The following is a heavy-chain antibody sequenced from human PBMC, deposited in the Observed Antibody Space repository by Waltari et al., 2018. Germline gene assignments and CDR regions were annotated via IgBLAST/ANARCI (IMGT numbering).Heavy chain of an antibody. V-gene: IGHV4-4*07. D-gene: IGHD1-20*01. Sequence: QVQLQESGPGLVKPSETLSLTCTVSGGSISSYYWSWIRPPAGKGLEWIGRIYTSGSTNYNPSLKSRVTMSVDTSKNQFSLKLSSVTAADTAVYYCAREPFRYPAQTNYFDYWGQGTLVTVSS. CDR1: GGSISSYY. CDR2: IYTSGST. J-gene: IGHJ4*02. CDR3: AREPFRYPAQTNYFDY.